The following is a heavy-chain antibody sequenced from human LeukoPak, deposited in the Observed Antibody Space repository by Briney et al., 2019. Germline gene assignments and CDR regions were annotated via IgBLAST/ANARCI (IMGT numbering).Heavy chain of an antibody. V-gene: IGHV4-59*01. CDR2: IYYSGST. J-gene: IGHJ4*02. CDR3: ARGFSSSWYYGY. Sequence: SETLSLTCTVSGGSISSYYWSWIRQPPGKGLEWIGYIYYSGSTNYNPSLKSRVTISVDTSKNQFSLKLSSVTAADTAVYYCARGFSSSWYYGYWGQGTLVTVSS. D-gene: IGHD6-13*01. CDR1: GGSISSYY.